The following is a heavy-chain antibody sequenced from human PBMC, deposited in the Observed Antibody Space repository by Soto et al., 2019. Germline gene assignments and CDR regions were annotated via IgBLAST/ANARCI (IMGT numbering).Heavy chain of an antibody. Sequence: AVKVSCKASGGTFSSYAISWVRQAPGQGLEWMGGIIPIFGTANYAQKFQGRVTITADESTSTAYMELSSLRSEDTAVYYCARGRDGYNGDAFDIWGQGTMVTVSS. CDR2: IIPIFGTA. J-gene: IGHJ3*02. CDR3: ARGRDGYNGDAFDI. D-gene: IGHD5-12*01. CDR1: GGTFSSYA. V-gene: IGHV1-69*13.